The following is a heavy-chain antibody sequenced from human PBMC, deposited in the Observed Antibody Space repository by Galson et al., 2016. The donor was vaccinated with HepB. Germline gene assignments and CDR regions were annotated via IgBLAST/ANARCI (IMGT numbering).Heavy chain of an antibody. CDR2: MSHDGGNT. Sequence: SLRLSCAASGFTFNNYGMHWVRQAPGKGLEWVAVMSHDGGNTYFADSVKGRFILSRDNSKSTLYLQMNGLKTEDTAMYYCAKGLSPYYGGPEYWGQGTLVTVSS. J-gene: IGHJ4*02. CDR3: AKGLSPYYGGPEY. CDR1: GFTFNNYG. D-gene: IGHD2-21*01. V-gene: IGHV3-30*18.